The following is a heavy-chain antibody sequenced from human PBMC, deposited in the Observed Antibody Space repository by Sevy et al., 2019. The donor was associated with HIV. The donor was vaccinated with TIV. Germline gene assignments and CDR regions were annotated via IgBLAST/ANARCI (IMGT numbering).Heavy chain of an antibody. V-gene: IGHV4-59*01. CDR3: VRHPGWYGGWFDT. D-gene: IGHD6-19*01. CDR1: GGSISGYY. CDR2: IHYSGST. J-gene: IGHJ5*02. Sequence: SETLSLTCSVSGGSISGYYWSWIRQTPGKGLESIGYIHYSGSTNYNPSLKSRVTISLDTSKNQVSLKLTSVTAADTAVYYCVRHPGWYGGWFDTWGQGTLVTVSS.